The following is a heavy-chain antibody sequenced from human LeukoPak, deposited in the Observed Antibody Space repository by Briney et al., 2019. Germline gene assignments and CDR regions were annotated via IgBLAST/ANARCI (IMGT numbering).Heavy chain of an antibody. D-gene: IGHD4-23*01. J-gene: IGHJ4*02. Sequence: GGSLRLSRAVSGLTFSNAWMSWVRQAPGKGLEWVGRIKSTTVDATPEYAAPVKGRFTISRDDSKNTVYMQMNSLKTEDTAVYYCTTGPGNSGYWGQGTLVTVSS. CDR3: TTGPGNSGY. CDR2: IKSTTVDATP. CDR1: GLTFSNAW. V-gene: IGHV3-15*01.